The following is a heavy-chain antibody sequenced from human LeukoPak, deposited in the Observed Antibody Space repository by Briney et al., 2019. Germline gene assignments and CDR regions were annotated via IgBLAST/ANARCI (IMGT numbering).Heavy chain of an antibody. CDR2: INHSGST. V-gene: IGHV4-34*01. Sequence: SETLSLTCAVYGGSFSGYYWSWIRQPPGKGLEWIGEINHSGSTNYNPSLKSRVTISVDTSKNQFSLKLSSVTAADTAVYYCARDRTYYDFWSGKDYWGQGTLVTVYS. D-gene: IGHD3-3*01. CDR3: ARDRTYYDFWSGKDY. J-gene: IGHJ4*02. CDR1: GGSFSGYY.